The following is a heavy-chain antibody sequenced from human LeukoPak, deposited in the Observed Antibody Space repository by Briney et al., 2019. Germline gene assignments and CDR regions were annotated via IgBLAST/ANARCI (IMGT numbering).Heavy chain of an antibody. CDR1: GFTFSSYG. J-gene: IGHJ4*02. D-gene: IGHD1-26*01. V-gene: IGHV3-30*02. Sequence: PGGSLKLSCAASGFTFSSYGMHWVRQAPGKGLEWVAFIRYDGSNKYYADSVKGRFTISRDNSKNTLYLQMNSLRAEDTAVYYCAKDTSGSYSQYYFDYWGQGTLVTVSS. CDR2: IRYDGSNK. CDR3: AKDTSGSYSQYYFDY.